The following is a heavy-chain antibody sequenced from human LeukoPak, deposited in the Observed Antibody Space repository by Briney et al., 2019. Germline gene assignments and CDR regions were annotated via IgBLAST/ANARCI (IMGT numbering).Heavy chain of an antibody. Sequence: GGSLRLSCAASGFTFSDYYMSWIRQAPGKGLEWVSYISSSGSTIYYADSVKGRFTISRDKAKNSLYLQMNTLRAEDTAVYYCARDSNYDFWSGPQYGKPHNWFDPWGQGTLVTVSS. J-gene: IGHJ5*02. CDR1: GFTFSDYY. CDR3: ARDSNYDFWSGPQYGKPHNWFDP. CDR2: ISSSGSTI. D-gene: IGHD3-3*01. V-gene: IGHV3-11*04.